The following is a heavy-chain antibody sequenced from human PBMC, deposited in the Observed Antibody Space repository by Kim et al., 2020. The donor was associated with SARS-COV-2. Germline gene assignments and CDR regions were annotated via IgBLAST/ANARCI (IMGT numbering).Heavy chain of an antibody. CDR3: ARGARGLLWFGEYYYYGMDV. J-gene: IGHJ6*02. V-gene: IGHV4-61*01. CDR2: IYYSGST. Sequence: SETLSLTCTVSGGSVSSGSYYWSWIRQPPGKGLEWIGYIYYSGSTNYNPSLKSRVTISVDTSKNQFSLKLSSVTAADTAVYYCARGARGLLWFGEYYYYGMDVWGQGTTVTVSS. CDR1: GGSVSSGSYY. D-gene: IGHD3-10*01.